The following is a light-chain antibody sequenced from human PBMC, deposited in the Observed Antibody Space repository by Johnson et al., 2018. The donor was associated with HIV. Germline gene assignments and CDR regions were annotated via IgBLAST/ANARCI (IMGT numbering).Light chain of an antibody. J-gene: IGLJ1*01. Sequence: QSVLTQSPSVSAAPGQKVTISCSGSDSNLGNNYVSWYQQLPGTAPKLLIYKNNERPSGIPDRFSGSKSGTSATLGITGLQTGDEADYYCGTWDTSLSPGGVFGTGTKVTVL. V-gene: IGLV1-51*02. CDR2: KNN. CDR1: DSNLGNNY. CDR3: GTWDTSLSPGGV.